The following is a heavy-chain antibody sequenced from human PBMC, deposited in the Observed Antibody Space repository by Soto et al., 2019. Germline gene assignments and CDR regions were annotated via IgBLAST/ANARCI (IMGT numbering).Heavy chain of an antibody. Sequence: QVQLVQSGAEVKKPGSSVKVSCKASGGTFSSYAISWVRQAPGQGLEWMGGIIPIFGTANYAQKFQGRVTITADESTSTAYMELSSRRSEDTAVYYCARVLLGYCSGGSCYSVHDYWGEGALVTVSS. CDR2: IIPIFGTA. V-gene: IGHV1-69*01. CDR1: GGTFSSYA. CDR3: ARVLLGYCSGGSCYSVHDY. D-gene: IGHD2-15*01. J-gene: IGHJ4*02.